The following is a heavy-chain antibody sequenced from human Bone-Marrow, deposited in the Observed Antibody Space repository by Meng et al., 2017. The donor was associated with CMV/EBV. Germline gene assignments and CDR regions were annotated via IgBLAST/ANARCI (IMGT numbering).Heavy chain of an antibody. CDR1: GYTFTGYY. Sequence: SVKVSCKASGYTFTGYYMHWVRQAPGQGLEWMGGIIPIFGTANYAQKFQGRVTITTDESTSTAYMELSSLRSEDTAVYYCARDLYAYYDFWSGYAFDIWGQGTMVTVSS. D-gene: IGHD3-3*01. V-gene: IGHV1-69*05. CDR3: ARDLYAYYDFWSGYAFDI. J-gene: IGHJ3*02. CDR2: IIPIFGTA.